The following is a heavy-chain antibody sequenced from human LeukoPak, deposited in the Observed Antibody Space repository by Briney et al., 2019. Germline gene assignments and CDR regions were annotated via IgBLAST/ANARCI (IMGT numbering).Heavy chain of an antibody. CDR2: IIPIFGTA. CDR1: GGTFSSYA. CDR3: ARGGIVVGPAAIGSWFDP. J-gene: IGHJ5*02. Sequence: SVTVSCQASGGTFSSYAISWVRQAPGQGLEWMGVIIPIFGTANFAQKFQGRVTITPDKSTSTAYMELSSLRSEDTAVYYCARGGIVVGPAAIGSWFDPWGQGTLVTVSS. V-gene: IGHV1-69*06. D-gene: IGHD2-2*02.